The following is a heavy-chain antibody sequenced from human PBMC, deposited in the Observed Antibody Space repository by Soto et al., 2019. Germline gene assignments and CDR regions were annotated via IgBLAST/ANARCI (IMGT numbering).Heavy chain of an antibody. CDR1: GFTFSSYS. V-gene: IGHV3-21*01. CDR2: ISSSSSYI. J-gene: IGHJ4*02. Sequence: GGSLRLSCAASGFTFSSYSMNWVRQAPGKGLEWVSSISSSSSYIYYADSVKGRFTISRDNAKNSLYLHMNSLRAEDTAVYYCARLGDRLAAACTVDYWGQGTLVTVSS. D-gene: IGHD6-13*01. CDR3: ARLGDRLAAACTVDY.